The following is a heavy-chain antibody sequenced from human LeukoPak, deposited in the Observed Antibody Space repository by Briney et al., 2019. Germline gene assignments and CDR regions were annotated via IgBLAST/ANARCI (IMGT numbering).Heavy chain of an antibody. CDR2: INPNSGGT. D-gene: IGHD3-22*01. V-gene: IGHV1-2*02. J-gene: IGHJ5*02. CDR3: ARGVGVDSLRRLDP. CDR1: GYTFTAYY. Sequence: ASMKVSCKPSGYTFTAYYIHWVRQAPGQGLEWMGWINPNSGGTDYAQKFQGRVTMTRDTSISTVYMELRRLTYDDTAVYYCARGVGVDSLRRLDPWGQGTLVTVSS.